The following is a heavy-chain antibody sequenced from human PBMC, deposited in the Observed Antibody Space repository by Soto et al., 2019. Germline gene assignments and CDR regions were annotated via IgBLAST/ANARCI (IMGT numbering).Heavy chain of an antibody. Sequence: QVQLVQSGAEVKKPGSSVKVSCKASGGTFSSYAISWVRQAPGQGLEWMGGIIPIFGTANYAQKFQGRVTITADESTSTAYMELSILRCENTGVYYCARDLRDTRYYYGMDVWGEGTTVTVSS. J-gene: IGHJ6*04. CDR2: IIPIFGTA. V-gene: IGHV1-69*01. CDR3: ARDLRDTRYYYGMDV. CDR1: GGTFSSYA.